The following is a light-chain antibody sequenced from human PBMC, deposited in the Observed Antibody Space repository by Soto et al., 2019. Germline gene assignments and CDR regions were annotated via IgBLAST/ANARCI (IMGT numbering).Light chain of an antibody. CDR2: DAS. J-gene: IGKJ4*01. CDR1: QDISKF. CDR3: QKYDNVPLT. V-gene: IGKV1-33*01. Sequence: DIQMTQSPSSLSASVGDRVTITCQASQDISKFLNCYQQKPGKAPKLLIYDASNLETGVPSRFSGSGSGTDFAFTISSLQPEDIATYYCQKYDNVPLTFGGGTKVDIK.